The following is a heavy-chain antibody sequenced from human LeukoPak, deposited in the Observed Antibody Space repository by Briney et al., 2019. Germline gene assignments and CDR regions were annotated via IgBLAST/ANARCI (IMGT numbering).Heavy chain of an antibody. V-gene: IGHV4-4*07. CDR3: ARDYYYDSSGYYYGLYYYYYYMDV. CDR1: GGSISSYY. CDR2: IYTSGST. Sequence: NPSETLSLTCTVSGGSISSYYWSWIRQPAGKGLEWLGRIYTSGSTNYNPSLKSRVTMSVDTSKNQFSLQLSSVTAAETAVYYCARDYYYDSSGYYYGLYYYYYYMDVWGKGTTVTMSS. J-gene: IGHJ6*03. D-gene: IGHD3-22*01.